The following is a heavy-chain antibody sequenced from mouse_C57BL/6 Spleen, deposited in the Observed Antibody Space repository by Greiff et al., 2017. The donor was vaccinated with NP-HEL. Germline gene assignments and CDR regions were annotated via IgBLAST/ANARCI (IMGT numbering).Heavy chain of an antibody. CDR3: AREDSSGYEWFAY. Sequence: QVQLQQSGPELVKPGASVKISCKASGYAFSSSWMNWVKQRPGKGLEWIGRIYPGDGDTNYNGKFKGKATLTADKSSSTAYMQLSSLTSEDSAVYFCAREDSSGYEWFAYWGQGTLVTVSA. CDR1: GYAFSSSW. V-gene: IGHV1-82*01. CDR2: IYPGDGDT. J-gene: IGHJ3*01. D-gene: IGHD3-2*02.